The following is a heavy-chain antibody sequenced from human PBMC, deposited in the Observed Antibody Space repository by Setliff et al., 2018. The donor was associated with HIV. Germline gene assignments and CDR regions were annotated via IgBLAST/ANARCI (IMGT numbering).Heavy chain of an antibody. CDR1: GGTFSSYA. CDR2: IIPIFGTA. J-gene: IGHJ3*02. D-gene: IGHD6-19*01. Sequence: SVKVSCKTSGGTFSSYAISWVRQAPGQGLEWMGGIIPIFGTANYAQKFQGRVTITADESTSTAYMELSSLRSEDTAVYYCARVPYRSAWFSGGHDAFDIWGQGTMVTVSS. CDR3: ARVPYRSAWFSGGHDAFDI. V-gene: IGHV1-69*13.